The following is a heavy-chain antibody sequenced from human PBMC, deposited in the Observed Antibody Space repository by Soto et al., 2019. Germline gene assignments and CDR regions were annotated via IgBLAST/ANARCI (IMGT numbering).Heavy chain of an antibody. CDR1: GFTFSSYG. J-gene: IGHJ5*02. CDR3: AKALAGTGWFDP. Sequence: GGSLRLSCAASGFTFSSYGMHWVRQAPGKGLEWVAVISYDGSNKYYADSVKGRFTISRDNSKNTLYLQMNSLRAEDTAVYYCAKALAGTGWFDPWGQGTLVTVSS. V-gene: IGHV3-30*18. D-gene: IGHD6-19*01. CDR2: ISYDGSNK.